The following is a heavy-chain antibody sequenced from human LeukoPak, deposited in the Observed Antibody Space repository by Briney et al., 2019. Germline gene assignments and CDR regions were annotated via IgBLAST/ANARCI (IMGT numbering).Heavy chain of an antibody. Sequence: GGSLRLSCAASGFTFSSYGMHWVRQAPGKGLEWVAVIWYGGSNKYYADSVKGRFTISRDNSKNTLYLQMNSLRAEDTAVYYCAKMSDTAMEEYYFDYWGQGTLVTVSS. V-gene: IGHV3-30*02. CDR1: GFTFSSYG. CDR3: AKMSDTAMEEYYFDY. D-gene: IGHD5-18*01. CDR2: IWYGGSNK. J-gene: IGHJ4*01.